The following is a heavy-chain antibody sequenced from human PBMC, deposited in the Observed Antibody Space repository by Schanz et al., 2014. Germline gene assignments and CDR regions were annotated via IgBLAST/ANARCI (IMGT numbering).Heavy chain of an antibody. D-gene: IGHD2-15*01. CDR2: IFTDGRT. J-gene: IGHJ4*02. CDR1: GFAVDNYY. V-gene: IGHV3-66*02. Sequence: EVQLVASGGGLVQPGGSLRLSCAASGFAVDNYYMSCVRQAPGRGLEWVSIIFTDGRTYYADSEKGRFTISRDSSRNTLFLQMNSLRTEDTAVYYCAKLDPYCRSGTCSRAFDFWGQGTLVTVSS. CDR3: AKLDPYCRSGTCSRAFDF.